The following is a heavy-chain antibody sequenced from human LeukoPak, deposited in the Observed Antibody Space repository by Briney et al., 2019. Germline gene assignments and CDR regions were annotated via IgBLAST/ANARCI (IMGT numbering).Heavy chain of an antibody. CDR3: AREGYCSSTSCYTTAYFDY. CDR2: INQNGSEK. CDR1: GFTFSDYY. J-gene: IGHJ4*02. Sequence: GGSLRLSCAASGFTFSDYYMSWIRQAPGKGLEWVANINQNGSEKYYVDSVKGRFTISRDNAKNSLYLQMNSLRAEDTAVYYCAREGYCSSTSCYTTAYFDYWGQGILVTVSS. D-gene: IGHD2-2*02. V-gene: IGHV3-7*01.